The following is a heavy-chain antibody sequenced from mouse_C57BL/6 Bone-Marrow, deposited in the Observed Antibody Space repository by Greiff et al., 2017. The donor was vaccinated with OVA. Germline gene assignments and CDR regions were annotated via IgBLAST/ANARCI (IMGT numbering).Heavy chain of an antibody. V-gene: IGHV5-12*01. CDR2: ISNGGGST. D-gene: IGHD2-4*01. J-gene: IGHJ1*03. CDR1: GFTFSDYY. CDR3: ARHYDYDGWYFDV. Sequence: EVHLVESGGGLVQPGGSLKLSCAASGFTFSDYYMYWVRQTPEKRLEWVAYISNGGGSTYYPDTVKGRFTISRDNAKNTLYLQMSRLKSEDTAMYYCARHYDYDGWYFDVWGTGTTVTVSS.